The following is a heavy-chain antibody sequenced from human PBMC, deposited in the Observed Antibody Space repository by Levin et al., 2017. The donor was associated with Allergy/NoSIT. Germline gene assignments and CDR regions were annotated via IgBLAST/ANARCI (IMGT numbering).Heavy chain of an antibody. Sequence: PGGSLRLSCAASGFTFSNAWMSWVRQAPGKGLEWVGRIKSKTDGGTTDYAAPVKGRFTISRDDSKNTLYLQMNSLKTEDTAVYYCTTDRGDGVPAAIYYYYYMDVWGKGTTVTVSS. CDR1: GFTFSNAW. V-gene: IGHV3-15*01. CDR3: TTDRGDGVPAAIYYYYYMDV. CDR2: IKSKTDGGTT. D-gene: IGHD2-2*01. J-gene: IGHJ6*03.